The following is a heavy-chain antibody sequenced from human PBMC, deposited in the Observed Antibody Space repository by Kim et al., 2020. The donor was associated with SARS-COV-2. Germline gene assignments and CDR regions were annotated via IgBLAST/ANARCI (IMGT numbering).Heavy chain of an antibody. CDR3: ARGRPGQYYYGSGSYFLDY. V-gene: IGHV4-34*01. D-gene: IGHD3-10*01. J-gene: IGHJ4*02. Sequence: SRVTISVDTSKNQFSLKLSSVTAADTAVYYCARGRPGQYYYGSGSYFLDYWGQGTLVTVSS.